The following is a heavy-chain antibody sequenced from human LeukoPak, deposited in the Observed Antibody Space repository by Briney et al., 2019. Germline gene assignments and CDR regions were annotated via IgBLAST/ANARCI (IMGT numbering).Heavy chain of an antibody. Sequence: ASVKVSCKASGYTFTGYYIHWVRQAPGQGLEWMGWINPTSGGTDYAQKFQGRVTMARDTSIATAYMELSRLRSDDTAVYYCARDPAGRSPGGPYFDSWGQGTLVTVSS. V-gene: IGHV1-2*02. CDR3: ARDPAGRSPGGPYFDS. CDR2: INPTSGGT. J-gene: IGHJ4*02. CDR1: GYTFTGYY.